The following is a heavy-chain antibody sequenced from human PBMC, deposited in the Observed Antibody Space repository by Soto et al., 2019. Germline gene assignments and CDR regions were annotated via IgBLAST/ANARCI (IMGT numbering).Heavy chain of an antibody. V-gene: IGHV1-18*01. J-gene: IGHJ4*02. CDR3: ARDAAAGLNYY. D-gene: IGHD6-13*01. CDR2: ISAYTGNT. Sequence: QVQLVQSGAEVKKPGASVKVSCKASGYTFTSYGISWVRQAPGQGLEWMGWISAYTGNTKYVQKFQGRVTMPTDTPTSTAYMQLRSLRSDDTAVYYCARDAAAGLNYYWGQGTLVTVSS. CDR1: GYTFTSYG.